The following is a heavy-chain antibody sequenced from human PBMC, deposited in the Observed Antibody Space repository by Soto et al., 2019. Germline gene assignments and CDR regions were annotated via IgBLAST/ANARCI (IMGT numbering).Heavy chain of an antibody. D-gene: IGHD3-22*01. CDR1: GFTFSSYA. CDR3: ARVFSAGGYTYRSWFDP. J-gene: IGHJ5*02. CDR2: IRYDGSNK. Sequence: PGGSLRLSCAASGFTFSSYAMSWVRQAPGKGLEWVAAIRYDGSNKYYADSVKGRFTISRDNSKNTLYLQMNSLRAEDTAVYYCARVFSAGGYTYRSWFDPWGQGTLVTVSS. V-gene: IGHV3-33*08.